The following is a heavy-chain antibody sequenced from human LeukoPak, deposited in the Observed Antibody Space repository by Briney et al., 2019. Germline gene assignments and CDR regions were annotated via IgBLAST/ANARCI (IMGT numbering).Heavy chain of an antibody. CDR2: IKQDGSEK. CDR3: ARETEMANLDY. D-gene: IGHD5-24*01. Sequence: GGSLRLSCTASGFTISSAWMNWVRQAPGKGLEWVANIKQDGSEKYYVDSVKGRFTISRDNAKKSLYLQMNSLRAEDTAVYCCARETEMANLDYWGQGTLVTVSS. CDR1: GFTISSAW. V-gene: IGHV3-7*04. J-gene: IGHJ4*02.